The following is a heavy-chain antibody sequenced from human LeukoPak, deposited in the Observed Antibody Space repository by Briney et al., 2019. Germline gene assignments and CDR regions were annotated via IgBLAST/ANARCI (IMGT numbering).Heavy chain of an antibody. V-gene: IGHV5-51*01. J-gene: IGHJ1*01. Sequence: GESLKISCKGSGYSFTSYWIGWVRQMPGKGLEWMGIIYPGDSDTRYSPSFQGQVTISADKSISTAYLQWSSLQASDTAMYYCASYHYDSSGYYPPAEYFQHWGQGTLVTVSS. CDR2: IYPGDSDT. CDR1: GYSFTSYW. CDR3: ASYHYDSSGYYPPAEYFQH. D-gene: IGHD3-22*01.